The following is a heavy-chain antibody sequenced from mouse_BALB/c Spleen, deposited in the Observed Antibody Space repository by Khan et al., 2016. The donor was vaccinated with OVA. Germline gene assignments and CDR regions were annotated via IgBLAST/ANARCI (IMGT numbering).Heavy chain of an antibody. J-gene: IGHJ3*01. CDR1: GYSFTGYY. D-gene: IGHD2-14*01. CDR2: VNPNTGNT. V-gene: IGHV1-26*01. CDR3: ARGYDFFAY. Sequence: VQLQQSGPDLVKPGASVKMSCKASGYSFTGYYMNWVKQSHGKSLECIGRVNPNTGNTNYNQKFKGKAILIVDTSSSTAYMERRSLTSEDSAVYYCARGYDFFAYWGQGTLVTVSA.